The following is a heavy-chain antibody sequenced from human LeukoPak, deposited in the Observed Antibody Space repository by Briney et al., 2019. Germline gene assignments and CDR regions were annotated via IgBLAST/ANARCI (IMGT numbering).Heavy chain of an antibody. CDR3: ARDYPTSGIVTIFDY. J-gene: IGHJ4*02. CDR1: GFTFNNYA. Sequence: QPGGSLRLSCASSGFTFNNYAMTWVRQAPGKGLEWVSSITASGGSTYCADSVKGRFTISRHNSKNTLYLQMSSLRAEDTAVYYCARDYPTSGIVTIFDYWGQGTLVTVSS. D-gene: IGHD1-1*01. V-gene: IGHV3-23*01. CDR2: ITASGGST.